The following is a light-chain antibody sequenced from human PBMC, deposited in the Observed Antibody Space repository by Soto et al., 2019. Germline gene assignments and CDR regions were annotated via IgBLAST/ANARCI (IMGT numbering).Light chain of an antibody. J-gene: IGKJ5*01. Sequence: SVLTQSPGTLSLSPGGRATLSCRARQSVSSSYLAWYQQKPGQAPRLLIYGASSRATGIPDRFSGSGSGTDFTLTISTLEPEDFAVYYCQQYGSSPTWTFGQGTRLEI. V-gene: IGKV3-20*01. CDR2: GAS. CDR1: QSVSSSY. CDR3: QQYGSSPTWT.